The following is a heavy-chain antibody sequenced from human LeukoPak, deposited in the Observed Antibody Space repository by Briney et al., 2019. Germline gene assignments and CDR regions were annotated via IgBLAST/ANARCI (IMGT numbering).Heavy chain of an antibody. D-gene: IGHD1-26*01. Sequence: GGSLRLSCAAPGFTFSSYAMTWVRQAPGEGLEWASAISGSGAYTQYADSAKGRFTISRDNSKNTLYLQMNSLRAEDTAVYYCARDFWQWELSVCDYWGQGTLVTVSS. J-gene: IGHJ4*02. CDR2: ISGSGAYT. V-gene: IGHV3-23*01. CDR1: GFTFSSYA. CDR3: ARDFWQWELSVCDY.